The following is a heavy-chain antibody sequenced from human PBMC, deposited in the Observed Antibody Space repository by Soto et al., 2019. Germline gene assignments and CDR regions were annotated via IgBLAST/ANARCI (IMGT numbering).Heavy chain of an antibody. CDR2: IYYSGST. CDR3: ARGGCSGGSCYSFRWFDP. CDR1: GGSISSYY. J-gene: IGHJ5*02. V-gene: IGHV4-59*08. D-gene: IGHD2-15*01. Sequence: SSETLSLTCTVSGGSISSYYWSWIRQPPGKGLEWIGYIYYSGSTNYNPSLKSRVTISVDTSKNQFSLKLSSVTAADTAVYYCARGGCSGGSCYSFRWFDPWGQGTLVTVSS.